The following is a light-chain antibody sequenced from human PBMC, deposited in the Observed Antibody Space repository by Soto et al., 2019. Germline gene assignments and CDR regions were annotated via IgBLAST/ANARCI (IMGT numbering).Light chain of an antibody. CDR1: QSVDNW. Sequence: EIVLTQSPATLSLSSGGRATLSCRASQSVDNWLDWYQQKPGQAPRLLIYESSNRATGIPARFSGSGSATDFILTISSLEPEDFAVYYCQQCSTWPQTFGQGTKVDIK. CDR2: ESS. J-gene: IGKJ1*01. CDR3: QQCSTWPQT. V-gene: IGKV3-11*01.